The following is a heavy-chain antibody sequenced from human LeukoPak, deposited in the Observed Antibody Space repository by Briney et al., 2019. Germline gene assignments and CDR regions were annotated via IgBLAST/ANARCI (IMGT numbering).Heavy chain of an antibody. CDR3: AINDAGGFDL. J-gene: IGHJ2*01. CDR2: IYTSGST. D-gene: IGHD1-1*01. V-gene: IGHV4-61*02. CDR1: GGSISSGSYY. Sequence: SETLSLTCTVSGGSISSGSYYWSWIRQPAGKGLEWIGRIYTSGSTNYNPSLKSRVTISVDTSKNQFSLKLSSVTAADTAVYYCAINDAGGFDLWGRGTLVTVSS.